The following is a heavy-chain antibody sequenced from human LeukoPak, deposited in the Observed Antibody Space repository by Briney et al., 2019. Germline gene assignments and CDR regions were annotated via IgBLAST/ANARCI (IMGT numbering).Heavy chain of an antibody. D-gene: IGHD2-15*01. Sequence: GGSLRLSCAASGFTVSSSYMSWVRQAPGKGLEWVSVIYSSGSTYYADSVKGRFTISRDNPKNTVYLQMNSLRAEDTAVYYCARDRLVVVAARAGMDVWGQGTTVTVSS. J-gene: IGHJ6*02. CDR3: ARDRLVVVAARAGMDV. CDR2: IYSSGST. CDR1: GFTVSSSY. V-gene: IGHV3-53*01.